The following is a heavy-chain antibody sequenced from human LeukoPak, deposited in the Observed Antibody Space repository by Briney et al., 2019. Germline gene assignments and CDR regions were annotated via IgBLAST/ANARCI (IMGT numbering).Heavy chain of an antibody. J-gene: IGHJ4*02. V-gene: IGHV1-18*01. CDR1: GYTFTSYG. Sequence: ASVKVSCKASGYTFTSYGISWVRQAPGQGLEWMGWISAYNGNTNYAQKLQGRVTMTTDTSTSTAYTELRSLRSDDTAVYYCARDHWSDDYVWGSYGYWGQGTLVTVSS. D-gene: IGHD3-16*01. CDR3: ARDHWSDDYVWGSYGY. CDR2: ISAYNGNT.